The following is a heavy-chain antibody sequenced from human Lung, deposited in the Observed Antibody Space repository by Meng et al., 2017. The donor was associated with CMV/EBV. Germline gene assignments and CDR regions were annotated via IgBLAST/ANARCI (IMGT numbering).Heavy chain of an antibody. D-gene: IGHD6-19*01. Sequence: GGSXRLXCAASGFTFSRFAMHWVRQAPGKGLEWVAVISYDGSNKYYADSVKGRFTISRDNSKYTMYLQMNSLRAEDKGVYHCARGITVAPPSDWGQGTLVTVSS. CDR2: ISYDGSNK. CDR3: ARGITVAPPSD. CDR1: GFTFSRFA. J-gene: IGHJ4*02. V-gene: IGHV3-30-3*01.